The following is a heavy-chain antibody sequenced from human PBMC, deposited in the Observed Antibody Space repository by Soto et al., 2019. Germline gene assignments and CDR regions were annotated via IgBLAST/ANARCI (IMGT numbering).Heavy chain of an antibody. V-gene: IGHV3-23*01. CDR1: GFSFSDYA. CDR3: AKRSPYSSGWYSPIFDY. D-gene: IGHD6-13*01. CDR2: ISESGGST. J-gene: IGHJ4*02. Sequence: PGGSLRLSCAASGFSFSDYAMSWVRQAPGKGLEWVSVISESGGSTHYADSVRGRFTVSRDNSKNSLSLRMNSLRDEDTAVYFCAKRSPYSSGWYSPIFDYWGQGALVTVLL.